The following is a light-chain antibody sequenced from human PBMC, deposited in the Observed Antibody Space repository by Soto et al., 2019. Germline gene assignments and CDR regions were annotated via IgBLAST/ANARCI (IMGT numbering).Light chain of an antibody. J-gene: IGKJ1*01. CDR1: QSISSW. CDR3: QQYNSYSPT. V-gene: IGKV1-5*03. CDR2: KAS. Sequence: DIQMTQSPSTLSASVGDRVTITCRASQSISSWLAWYQQKPGKVRKLLIYKASSLESGVPSRFSGSGSGTEFTLTISSLQPDDFATYYCQQYNSYSPTFGQGTKVQIK.